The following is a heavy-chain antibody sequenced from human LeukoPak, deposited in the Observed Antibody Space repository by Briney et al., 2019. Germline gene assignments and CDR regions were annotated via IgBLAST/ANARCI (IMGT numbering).Heavy chain of an antibody. CDR2: IWYDGRKS. CDR1: EFTFSSHG. Sequence: GSSLRLSCAASEFTFSSHGIDWVRQAPGKGLEWVGVIWYDGRKSDYAESVKGRFTISRDNSKNTVDLQMNSLRVEDTAVYYCARVSGHTSNFWGQGTLVTVSS. D-gene: IGHD3-10*01. CDR3: ARVSGHTSNF. J-gene: IGHJ4*02. V-gene: IGHV3-33*01.